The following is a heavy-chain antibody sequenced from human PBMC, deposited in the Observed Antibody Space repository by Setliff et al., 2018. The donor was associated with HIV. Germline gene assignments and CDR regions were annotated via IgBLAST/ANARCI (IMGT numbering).Heavy chain of an antibody. J-gene: IGHJ6*03. CDR2: IIPIFGTA. D-gene: IGHD3-3*01. CDR1: GGTFSSYA. V-gene: IGHV1-69*13. CDR3: ARDPGEGGGGFLDWTIGYYYYMDV. Sequence: SVKVSCKASGGTFSSYAISWVRQAPGQGLEWMGGIIPIFGTANYAQKFQGRVTITADESTSTAYMELSSLRSEDTAVYYCARDPGEGGGGFLDWTIGYYYYMDVWGKGATVTVSS.